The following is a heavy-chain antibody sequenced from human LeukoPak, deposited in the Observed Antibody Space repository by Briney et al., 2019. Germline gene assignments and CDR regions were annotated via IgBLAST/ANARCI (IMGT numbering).Heavy chain of an antibody. CDR3: ARQPQVAHFDY. D-gene: IGHD2-15*01. Sequence: PGGSLRFSCAASGFTFSSYAMHWVRQAPGKGLEWVAVISYDGSNKYYADSVKGRFTISRDNANNSLYLQMNSLSAGDTAIYYCARQPQVAHFDYWGQGTLVSVSS. CDR1: GFTFSSYA. V-gene: IGHV3-30-3*01. CDR2: ISYDGSNK. J-gene: IGHJ4*02.